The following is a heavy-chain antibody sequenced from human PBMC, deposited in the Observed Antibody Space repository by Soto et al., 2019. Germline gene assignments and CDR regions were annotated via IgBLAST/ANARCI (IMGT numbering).Heavy chain of an antibody. CDR3: VRGDGDYHDGNGYLGRH. D-gene: IGHD3-22*01. Sequence: GGSLRLSCAASGFTFSSYGMHWVRQAPGKGLEWVAVIWYDGSNKYYADSVKGRFTISRDNSKNTLYLQMNSLRAEDTAVYYCVRGDGDYHDGNGYLGRHWGQGT. CDR2: IWYDGSNK. V-gene: IGHV3-33*01. CDR1: GFTFSSYG. J-gene: IGHJ4*02.